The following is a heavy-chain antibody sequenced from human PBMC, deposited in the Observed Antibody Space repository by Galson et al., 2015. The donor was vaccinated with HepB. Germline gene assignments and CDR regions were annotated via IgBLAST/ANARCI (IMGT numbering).Heavy chain of an antibody. D-gene: IGHD4-11*01. J-gene: IGHJ5*02. CDR1: GFTFGDYA. V-gene: IGHV3-49*03. Sequence: SLRLSCAASGFTFGDYAMSWFRQAPGKGLEWVGFIRSKAYGGTTEYAASVKGRFTISRDDSKSIAYLQMNSLKTEDTAVYYCTRARSPPYSNYVGWFDPWGQGTLVTVSS. CDR2: IRSKAYGGTT. CDR3: TRARSPPYSNYVGWFDP.